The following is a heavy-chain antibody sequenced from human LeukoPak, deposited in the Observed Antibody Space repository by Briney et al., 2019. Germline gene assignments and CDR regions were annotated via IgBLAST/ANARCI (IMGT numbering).Heavy chain of an antibody. V-gene: IGHV4-59*01. CDR1: SGSISGYY. Sequence: PSQTLSLTCTVSSGSISGYYWGWIRQPPGRPLKYIGHIYYTGKPDYNPSLKSRVTMSVDTSKNQCALRLSSVTAADTAVYYCARWDCSSGTCFHLDYWGQGTRVTVSS. CDR3: ARWDCSSGTCFHLDY. J-gene: IGHJ4*02. D-gene: IGHD6-19*01. CDR2: IYYTGKP.